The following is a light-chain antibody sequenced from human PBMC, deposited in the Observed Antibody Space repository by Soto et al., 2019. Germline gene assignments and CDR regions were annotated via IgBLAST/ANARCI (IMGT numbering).Light chain of an antibody. Sequence: EIVMTQSTATLSVSPGERATLSCRASQSISSNLAWYQQKPGQAPRLLIYGASTRATGIPATFSGSGSGTEFTLTISSVQSEDFAVYYCQEYNNWRFTFGPGTKVDIK. CDR2: GAS. CDR3: QEYNNWRFT. V-gene: IGKV3-15*01. J-gene: IGKJ3*01. CDR1: QSISSN.